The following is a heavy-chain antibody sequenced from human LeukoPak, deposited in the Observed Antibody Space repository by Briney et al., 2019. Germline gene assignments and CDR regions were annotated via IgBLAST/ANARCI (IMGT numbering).Heavy chain of an antibody. J-gene: IGHJ4*02. V-gene: IGHV3-7*01. CDR1: GFSMSVYW. D-gene: IGHD3-22*01. Sequence: GGSLRLSCEASGFSMSVYWMSWVRQAPGKGLEWVGNIKQDGSERNYVDSVKDRFTISRDNAKKSLYLQINSLRAEDTAVYCCARDWGAYYHFFDYWGQGTLVTVSS. CDR2: IKQDGSER. CDR3: ARDWGAYYHFFDY.